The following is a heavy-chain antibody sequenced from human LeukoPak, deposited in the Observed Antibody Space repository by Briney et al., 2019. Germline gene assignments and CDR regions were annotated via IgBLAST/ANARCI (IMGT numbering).Heavy chain of an antibody. D-gene: IGHD4-17*01. CDR2: ISYDGSNK. V-gene: IGHV3-30-3*01. CDR3: ARDLSGDYGPFDY. CDR1: GFTFNTYA. J-gene: IGHJ4*02. Sequence: GGSLRLSCAASGFTFNTYAMSWVRQAPGKGLEWVAVISYDGSNKYYADSVKGRFTISRDNSKNTLYLQMNSLRAEDTAVYYCARDLSGDYGPFDYWGQGTLVTVSS.